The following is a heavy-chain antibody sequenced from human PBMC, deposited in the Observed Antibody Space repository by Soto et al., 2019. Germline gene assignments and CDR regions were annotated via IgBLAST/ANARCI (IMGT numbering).Heavy chain of an antibody. J-gene: IGHJ4*02. CDR3: ARDYGDYPLFDY. CDR2: INHSGST. Sequence: QVQLQQWGAGLLKPSETLSLTCAVYGGSFSGYYWSWIRQPPGKGLEWIGEINHSGSTNYTPSLKSRVTISVDTSKNQFSLKLSSVTAADTAVYYCARDYGDYPLFDYWGQGTLVTVSS. D-gene: IGHD4-17*01. V-gene: IGHV4-34*01. CDR1: GGSFSGYY.